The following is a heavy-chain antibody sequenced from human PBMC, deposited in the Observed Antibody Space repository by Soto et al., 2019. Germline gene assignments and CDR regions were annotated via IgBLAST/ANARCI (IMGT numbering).Heavy chain of an antibody. CDR3: ARGGGYGGNSDPRRGYYYYYGMDV. J-gene: IGHJ6*02. CDR2: IYYSGST. CDR1: GGSISSYY. Sequence: SETLSLTCTVSGGSISSYYWSWIRQPPGKGLEWIGYIYYSGSTNYNPSLKSRVTISVDTSKNQFSLKLSSVTAADTAVYYCARGGGYGGNSDPRRGYYYYYGMDVWGQGTTVTVSS. V-gene: IGHV4-59*01. D-gene: IGHD2-21*02.